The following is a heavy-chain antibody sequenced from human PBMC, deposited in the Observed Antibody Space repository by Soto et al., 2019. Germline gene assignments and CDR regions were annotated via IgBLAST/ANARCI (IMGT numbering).Heavy chain of an antibody. D-gene: IGHD5-12*01. CDR1: GFTCSSYA. J-gene: IGHJ6*02. Sequence: QVQLVESGGGVVQPGRSLRLSCAASGFTCSSYAMHWVRQAPGKGLEWVAVISYDGSNKYYADSVKGRFTISRDNSKNTLYLQMNSLRAEDTAVYYCPRDSIVATIMNYYYFGMDVWGQGTTVTVSS. V-gene: IGHV3-30-3*01. CDR3: PRDSIVATIMNYYYFGMDV. CDR2: ISYDGSNK.